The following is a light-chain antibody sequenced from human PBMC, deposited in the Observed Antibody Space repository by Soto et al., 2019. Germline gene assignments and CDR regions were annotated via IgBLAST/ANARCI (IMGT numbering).Light chain of an antibody. J-gene: IGKJ1*01. CDR1: QTITSNY. CDR2: AAS. V-gene: IGKV3-20*01. CDR3: QQYDSSRWT. Sequence: EIVLTQSPGTLSLSPGERATLSCMASQTITSNYLAWYQQKPGQAPRLLIYAASNRATGITDRFSGSGSGTEFTLNISALEPEELPVHYCQQYDSSRWTLGQVTKV.